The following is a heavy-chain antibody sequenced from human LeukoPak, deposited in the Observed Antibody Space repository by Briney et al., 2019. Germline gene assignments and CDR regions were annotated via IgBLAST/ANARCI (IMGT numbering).Heavy chain of an antibody. CDR2: IYPGDCDT. CDR1: GSSFTSYW. J-gene: IGHJ4*02. V-gene: IGHV5-51*01. D-gene: IGHD6-13*01. CDR3: ARRWEAAGTGGVDY. Sequence: GEALKISWKGSGSSFTSYWIGWGRQMPGKGLEWMGIIYPGDCDTRYSPSFQGQVTISADKSIRAAYLKWSSLKASDTAMYYCARRWEAAGTGGVDYWGQGTLVTVSS.